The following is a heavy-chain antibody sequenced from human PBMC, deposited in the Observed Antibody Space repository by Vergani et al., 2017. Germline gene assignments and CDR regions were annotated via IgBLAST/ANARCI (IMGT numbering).Heavy chain of an antibody. J-gene: IGHJ3*02. CDR2: ISYDGSNK. V-gene: IGHV3-30*04. CDR1: GFTFSSYA. Sequence: QVQLVESGGGVVQPGRSLRLSCAASGFTFSSYAMHWVRQAPGKGLEWVAVISYDGSNKYYADSVKGRFTISRDNSKNTLYLQMNSLRAADTAVYYCARDPRGSYYRGDDAFDIWGQGTMVTVSS. D-gene: IGHD1-26*01. CDR3: ARDPRGSYYRGDDAFDI.